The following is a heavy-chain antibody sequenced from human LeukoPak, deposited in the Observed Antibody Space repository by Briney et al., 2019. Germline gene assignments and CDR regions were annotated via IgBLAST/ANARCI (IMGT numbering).Heavy chain of an antibody. V-gene: IGHV4-4*07. CDR3: ARDRPTQSWDAFDI. Sequence: SETLSLTCSVSGGSISSYYWSWIRQPAGKGLEWIGRIYTSGSTNYNPSLKSRVTMSVDTSKNQFSLKLSSVTAADTAVYYCARDRPTQSWDAFDIWGQGTMVTVSS. J-gene: IGHJ3*02. CDR2: IYTSGST. D-gene: IGHD3-16*02. CDR1: GGSISSYY.